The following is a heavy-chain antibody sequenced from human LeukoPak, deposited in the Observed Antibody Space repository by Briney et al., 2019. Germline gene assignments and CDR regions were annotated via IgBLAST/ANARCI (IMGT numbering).Heavy chain of an antibody. Sequence: ASVKVSCKASRYTFTSYAMHWVRQAPGQRLEWMGWINAGNGNTKYSQKFQGRVTITRDTSASTAYMELSSLRSEDTAVYYCARGAYCGGDCYFSWFDPWGQGTLVTVSS. V-gene: IGHV1-3*01. D-gene: IGHD2-21*02. CDR3: ARGAYCGGDCYFSWFDP. CDR2: INAGNGNT. CDR1: RYTFTSYA. J-gene: IGHJ5*02.